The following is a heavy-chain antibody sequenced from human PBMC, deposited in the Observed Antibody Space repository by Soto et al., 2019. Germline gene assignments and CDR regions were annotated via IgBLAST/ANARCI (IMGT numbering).Heavy chain of an antibody. D-gene: IGHD6-19*01. CDR3: ARSSGWYKYYYYYYGMDV. J-gene: IGHJ6*02. CDR1: GGSISSGDYY. Sequence: SETLSLTCTVSGGSISSGDYYWSWIRQHPGKGLEWIGYIYHSGSTYYNPSLKSRVTISVDNSKNTLYLQMNSLRAEDTAVYYCARSSGWYKYYYYYYGMDVWGQGTTVTVSS. CDR2: IYHSGST. V-gene: IGHV4-31*03.